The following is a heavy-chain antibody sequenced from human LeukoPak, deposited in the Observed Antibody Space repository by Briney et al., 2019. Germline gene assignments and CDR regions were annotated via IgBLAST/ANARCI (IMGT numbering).Heavy chain of an antibody. CDR2: ISGSGGST. Sequence: GGSLRLPCAASGFTFSSYAMSWVRQAPGKGLEWVSAISGSGGSTYYADSVKGRFTISRDNSKNTLYLQMNSLRAEDTAVYYCAKDQRGKCSGGSCLMDYWGQGTLVTVSS. D-gene: IGHD2-15*01. CDR3: AKDQRGKCSGGSCLMDY. CDR1: GFTFSSYA. J-gene: IGHJ4*02. V-gene: IGHV3-23*01.